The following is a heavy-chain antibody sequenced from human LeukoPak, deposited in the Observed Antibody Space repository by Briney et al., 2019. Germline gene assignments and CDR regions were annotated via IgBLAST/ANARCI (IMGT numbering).Heavy chain of an antibody. J-gene: IGHJ4*02. CDR1: GFTFSTYA. Sequence: TGGSLRLSCSASGFTFSTYAMHWVRQAPGKGLEYVSGISSNGGNTYYADSVKGRFTISRDNSKNTLYLQMSSLRGEDTAVYYCVKERSSGWYDLDYWGQGTLVTVSS. D-gene: IGHD6-19*01. V-gene: IGHV3-64D*06. CDR2: ISSNGGNT. CDR3: VKERSSGWYDLDY.